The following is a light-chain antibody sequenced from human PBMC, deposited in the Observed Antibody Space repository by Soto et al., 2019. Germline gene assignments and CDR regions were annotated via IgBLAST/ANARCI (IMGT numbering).Light chain of an antibody. CDR3: SSYTSSSIDYV. V-gene: IGLV2-14*01. CDR2: EVS. J-gene: IGLJ1*01. CDR1: SSDVGGYNY. Sequence: QPVLTQPASVSGSPGQSITISCTGTSSDVGGYNYVSWYQQHPGKAPKLMIYEVSNRPSGVSNRFSGSKSGNTASLTISGLQDEDEADYYCSSYTSSSIDYVFGTGTKLTVL.